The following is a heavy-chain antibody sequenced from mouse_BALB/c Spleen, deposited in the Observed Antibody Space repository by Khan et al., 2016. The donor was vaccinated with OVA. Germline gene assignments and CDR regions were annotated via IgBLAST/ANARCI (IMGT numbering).Heavy chain of an antibody. Sequence: VQLQESGPGLVAPSQSLSITCTVSGFSLSRYNIHWVRQPPGKGLEWLGMIWGGGGTDYNSTLKSRLSISKDNSKSQVFLKMNSLQTDDSAMYYCARADYRYEGYYAMDYWGQGTSVTVSS. CDR1: GFSLSRYN. J-gene: IGHJ4*01. CDR2: IWGGGGT. D-gene: IGHD2-14*01. CDR3: ARADYRYEGYYAMDY. V-gene: IGHV2-6-4*01.